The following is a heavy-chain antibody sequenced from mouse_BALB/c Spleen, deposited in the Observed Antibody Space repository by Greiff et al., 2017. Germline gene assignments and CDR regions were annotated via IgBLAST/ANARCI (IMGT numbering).Heavy chain of an antibody. CDR1: GYSFTGYF. Sequence: VQLQQSGPELVKPGASVKISCKASGYSFTGYFMNWVMQSHGKSLEWIGRINPYNGDTFYNQKFKGKATLTVDKSSSTAHMELRSLASEDSAVYYCARWDGKGPMDYWGQGTSVTVSS. CDR2: INPYNGDT. D-gene: IGHD2-1*01. J-gene: IGHJ4*01. CDR3: ARWDGKGPMDY. V-gene: IGHV1-20*02.